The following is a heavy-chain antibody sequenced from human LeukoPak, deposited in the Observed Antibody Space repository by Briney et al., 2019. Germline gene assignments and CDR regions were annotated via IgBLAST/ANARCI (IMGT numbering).Heavy chain of an antibody. Sequence: PSETLSLTCTVSGGSISSSSYYWGWIRQPPGKGLEWIGSIYYSGSTYYNPSLKSRVTISVDTSKNQFSLKLSSVTAADTAVYYCAREGRWFGELSMDVWGQGTTVTVSS. D-gene: IGHD3-10*01. CDR3: AREGRWFGELSMDV. J-gene: IGHJ6*02. CDR1: GGSISSSSYY. CDR2: IYYSGST. V-gene: IGHV4-39*02.